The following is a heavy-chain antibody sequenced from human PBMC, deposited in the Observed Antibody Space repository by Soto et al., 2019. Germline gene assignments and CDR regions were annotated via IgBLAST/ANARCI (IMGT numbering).Heavy chain of an antibody. CDR1: GFTFSSYG. CDR3: ARDLIWFGEDYYYGMDV. D-gene: IGHD3-10*01. V-gene: IGHV3-33*01. Sequence: GGSLRLSCAASGFTFSSYGMHWVRQAPGKGLEWVAVIWYDGSNKYYADSVKGRFTISRDNSKNTLYLQMNSLRAEDTAVYYCARDLIWFGEDYYYGMDVWGQGTTVTV. J-gene: IGHJ6*02. CDR2: IWYDGSNK.